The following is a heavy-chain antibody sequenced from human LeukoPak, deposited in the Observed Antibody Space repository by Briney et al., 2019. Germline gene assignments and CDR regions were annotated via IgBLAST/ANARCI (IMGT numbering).Heavy chain of an antibody. CDR3: AKDGPYYYDSSGYYYFDY. CDR1: GFTFNSYA. Sequence: PGGSLRLSYAASGFTFNSYAMSWVRQAPGKGLEWVSAISGSGGSTYYADCVKGRFTIPRDNSKNTLYLQMNSLRAEDTAVYYCAKDGPYYYDSSGYYYFDYWGQGTLVTVSS. J-gene: IGHJ4*02. CDR2: ISGSGGST. D-gene: IGHD3-22*01. V-gene: IGHV3-23*01.